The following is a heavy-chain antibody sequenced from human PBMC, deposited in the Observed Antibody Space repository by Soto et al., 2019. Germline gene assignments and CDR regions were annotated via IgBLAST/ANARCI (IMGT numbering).Heavy chain of an antibody. V-gene: IGHV1-46*01. CDR2: INPSGGST. CDR1: GYTFTSYY. Sequence: GASVKVSCKASGYTFTSYYMHWVRQAPGQGLEWMGIINPSGGSTSYAQKFQGRVTMTRDTSTSTVYMELSSLRSEDTAVYYCARANDFWSGYYPAFDIWGQGTMVTVSS. J-gene: IGHJ3*02. D-gene: IGHD3-3*01. CDR3: ARANDFWSGYYPAFDI.